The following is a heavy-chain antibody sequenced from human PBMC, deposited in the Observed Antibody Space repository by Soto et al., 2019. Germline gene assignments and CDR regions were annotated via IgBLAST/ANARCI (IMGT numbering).Heavy chain of an antibody. J-gene: IGHJ4*01. D-gene: IGHD3-10*01. CDR1: GYTFTCYG. CDR3: ARDPGLGSSYPPLDF. Sequence: VASVKVSCKASGYTFTCYGLSWVRQAPGQGLEWMGWISPYNGKTEESPKFQGRVTMTTDIFKTTAYMELSSLTSEDSAIYYCARDPGLGSSYPPLDFWGQGSLVTVSS. V-gene: IGHV1-18*01. CDR2: ISPYNGKT.